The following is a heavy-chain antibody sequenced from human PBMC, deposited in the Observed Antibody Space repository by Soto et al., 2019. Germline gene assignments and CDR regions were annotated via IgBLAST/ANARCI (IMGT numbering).Heavy chain of an antibody. CDR1: GGCINSGGFY. CDR3: ASAASFYYDNTGYYHFDY. Sequence: PSETLSLTCTVSGGCINSGGFYWSWIRQHPGKGLEWIGYIYYSGSTYYNPSLKSRVIISVDTSKNQFSLRLRSVTAADTAVYYCASAASFYYDNTGYYHFDYWGQGSLVTVSS. J-gene: IGHJ4*02. V-gene: IGHV4-31*03. CDR2: IYYSGST. D-gene: IGHD3-22*01.